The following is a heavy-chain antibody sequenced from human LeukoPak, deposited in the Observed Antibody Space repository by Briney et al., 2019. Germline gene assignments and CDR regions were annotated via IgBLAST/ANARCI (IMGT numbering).Heavy chain of an antibody. J-gene: IGHJ6*02. D-gene: IGHD2-2*01. CDR1: GFTFTSSA. V-gene: IGHV1-58*01. CDR3: AREARRYCSSTSCYGPRESDNYYGMDV. CDR2: IVVGSGNT. Sequence: ASVKVSCKASGFTFTSSAVQWVRQARGQRLEWIGWIVVGSGNTNYAQKFQERVTMTRDTSTSTVYMELSSLRSEDTAVYYCAREARRYCSSTSCYGPRESDNYYGMDVWGQGTTVTVSS.